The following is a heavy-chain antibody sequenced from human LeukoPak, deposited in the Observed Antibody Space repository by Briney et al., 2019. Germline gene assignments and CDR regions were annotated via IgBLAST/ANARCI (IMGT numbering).Heavy chain of an antibody. D-gene: IGHD5-12*01. Sequence: PSETLSLTCTVSGGSISSDHWSWIRQPAGKGLEWIRRISSSGSTNFSPSLKSRVTISVDTSKNQFSLKLSSVTAADTAVYYCARQLSSGEWWLRTYYYYGMDVWGQGTTVTVSS. CDR1: GGSISSDH. J-gene: IGHJ6*02. CDR3: ARQLSSGEWWLRTYYYYGMDV. CDR2: ISSSGST. V-gene: IGHV4-4*07.